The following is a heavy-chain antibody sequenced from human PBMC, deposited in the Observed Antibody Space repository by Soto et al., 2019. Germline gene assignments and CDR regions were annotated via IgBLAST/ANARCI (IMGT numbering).Heavy chain of an antibody. J-gene: IGHJ6*02. CDR1: GFSLSTGGMG. CDR3: VHSRCGGDCLQSYSSYYYYGMDI. V-gene: IGHV2-5*02. Sequence: SGPTLVNPTQTLTLTCTFSGFSLSTGGMGVGWIRQPPGKALEWLALIYWDGDRRYRPSLMSRLTIAKDTSKNQVVLTMTNMDPVDTATYYCVHSRCGGDCLQSYSSYYYYGMDIWGQGTTVTVS. D-gene: IGHD2-21*02. CDR2: IYWDGDR.